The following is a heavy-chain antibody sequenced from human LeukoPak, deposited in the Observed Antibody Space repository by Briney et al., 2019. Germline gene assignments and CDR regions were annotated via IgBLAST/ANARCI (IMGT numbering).Heavy chain of an antibody. Sequence: SETLSLTCTVSGGSISSGGYYWSWIRQHPGKGLEWIGYIYYSGSTYYNPSLKSRVTISVDTSKNQFSLKLSSVTAADTAVYYCARRRSEGPFDYWGQGTLVTVSS. J-gene: IGHJ4*02. CDR3: ARRRSEGPFDY. V-gene: IGHV4-31*03. CDR1: GGSISSGGYY. CDR2: IYYSGST.